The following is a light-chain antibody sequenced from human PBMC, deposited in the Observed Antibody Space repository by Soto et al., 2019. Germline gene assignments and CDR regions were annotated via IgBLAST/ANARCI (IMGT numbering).Light chain of an antibody. V-gene: IGLV2-14*01. Sequence: QSALTQPASVSGSPGQSITISCTGTSSDVGDYPYVSWYQQHPGEAPQLIISEVSDRPSRISNRFSGSKSGNTASLTISGLQSEDEADYYCSSYSTRTTLEVFGGGTKVTV. CDR3: SSYSTRTTLEV. CDR2: EVS. CDR1: SSDVGDYPY. J-gene: IGLJ2*01.